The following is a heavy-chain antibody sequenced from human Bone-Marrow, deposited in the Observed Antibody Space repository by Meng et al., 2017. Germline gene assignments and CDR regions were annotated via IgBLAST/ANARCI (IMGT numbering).Heavy chain of an antibody. CDR2: IKQDGSEK. Sequence: GESLKTSCAASGFTFSSYWMSWVRQAPGKGLEWVANIKQDGSEKYYVDSVKGRFTISRDNAKNSLYLQMNSLRADDTAIYHCARAAVQWLALSALDYWGQGSLVTVSS. CDR3: ARAAVQWLALSALDY. V-gene: IGHV3-7*01. D-gene: IGHD1-1*01. CDR1: GFTFSSYW. J-gene: IGHJ4*02.